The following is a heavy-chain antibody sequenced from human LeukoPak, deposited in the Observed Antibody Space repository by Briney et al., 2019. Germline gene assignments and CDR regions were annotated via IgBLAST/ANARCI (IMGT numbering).Heavy chain of an antibody. V-gene: IGHV3-53*01. CDR1: GYSISNGFY. J-gene: IGHJ4*02. CDR2: IYGGGST. Sequence: ETLSLTCTVSGYSISNGFYWGWIRQPPGKGLEWVSVIYGGGSTYYADSVKGRFTISRDTPKNTLYLQMNSLRVEDTAVYYCASWPVGWYGEDSWGQGTLVTVSS. D-gene: IGHD6-19*01. CDR3: ASWPVGWYGEDS.